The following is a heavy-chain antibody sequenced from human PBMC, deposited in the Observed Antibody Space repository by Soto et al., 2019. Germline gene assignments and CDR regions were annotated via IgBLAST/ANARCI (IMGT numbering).Heavy chain of an antibody. Sequence: QVQLQESGPGLVKPSQTLSLTCTVSGGSISSGGYYWSWIRQHPGKGLEWIGYIYYSGSTYYNPSLKSRGTRSVDTSKNQFSLKLSSVTAADTAVYYCARGGYCSGGSCYLGPWGYWGQGTLVTVSS. CDR2: IYYSGST. J-gene: IGHJ4*02. D-gene: IGHD2-15*01. CDR3: ARGGYCSGGSCYLGPWGY. V-gene: IGHV4-31*03. CDR1: GGSISSGGYY.